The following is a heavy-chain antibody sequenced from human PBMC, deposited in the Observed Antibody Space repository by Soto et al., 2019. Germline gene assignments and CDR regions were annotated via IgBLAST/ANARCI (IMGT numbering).Heavy chain of an antibody. Sequence: GGSLRLSCAAYGFTFSGYAMSWVRQAPGKGLEWVSAITDSGGSTYYADSVKGRFTISRDSAKNSLYLQMNSLRAEDTAVYYCARDYSDSSGFFGDYYGMDVWGQGTTVTVSS. V-gene: IGHV3-23*01. CDR2: ITDSGGST. CDR1: GFTFSGYA. J-gene: IGHJ6*01. CDR3: ARDYSDSSGFFGDYYGMDV. D-gene: IGHD3-22*01.